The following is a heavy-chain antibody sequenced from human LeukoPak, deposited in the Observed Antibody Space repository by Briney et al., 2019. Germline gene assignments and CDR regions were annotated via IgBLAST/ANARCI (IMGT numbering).Heavy chain of an antibody. CDR3: ARHGGFNTPIDY. V-gene: IGHV4-59*08. Sequence: SETLSLTCTVSGGSFSGHYWSWIRQPPGEGLEWIGYVSDSGSTSYNPSLKSRVTISSDTSRNQFSLKLYSVTAADTAVFYCARHGGFNTPIDYWGQGTLVTVSS. D-gene: IGHD2-15*01. CDR2: VSDSGST. CDR1: GGSFSGHY. J-gene: IGHJ4*02.